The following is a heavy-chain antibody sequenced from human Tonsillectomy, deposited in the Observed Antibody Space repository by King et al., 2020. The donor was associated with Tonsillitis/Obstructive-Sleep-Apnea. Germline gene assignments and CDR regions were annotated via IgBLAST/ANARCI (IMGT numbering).Heavy chain of an antibody. CDR1: GYTFTGYY. V-gene: IGHV1-2*02. Sequence: VQLVESGAEVKKPGASVKVSCKASGYTFTGYYMHWVRQAPGQGLEWMGWINSNSGGTNNAQKFQGRVTMTRDTSISTAYMELSRLRSDDTAVYYCARGGYDFWSGTPDWFDPWGQGTLVTVSS. J-gene: IGHJ5*02. D-gene: IGHD3-3*01. CDR2: INSNSGGT. CDR3: ARGGYDFWSGTPDWFDP.